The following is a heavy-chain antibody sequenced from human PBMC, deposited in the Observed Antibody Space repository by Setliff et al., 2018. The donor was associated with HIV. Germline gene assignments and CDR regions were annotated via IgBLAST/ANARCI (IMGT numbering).Heavy chain of an antibody. CDR3: ARKGNVGGWFDP. CDR2: SYYSGSA. V-gene: IGHV4-31*01. CDR1: GGSISSGGYY. D-gene: IGHD3-16*01. Sequence: PSETLSLTCSVSGGSISSGGYYWSWIRQHPGKGLEWIGYSYYSGSANYNPSLKGLVTISVDTSKNQSSLKLSSVTAADTAVYYCARKGNVGGWFDPWGQGTLVTVSS. J-gene: IGHJ5*02.